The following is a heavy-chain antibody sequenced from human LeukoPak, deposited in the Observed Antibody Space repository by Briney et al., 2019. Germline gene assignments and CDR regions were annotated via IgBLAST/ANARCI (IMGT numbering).Heavy chain of an antibody. D-gene: IGHD6-19*01. CDR1: GFTFSSYG. Sequence: PGRSLRLSCAASGFTFSSYGMHWVRQVPGKGLEWVAVIWYDGSNKYYADSVKGRFTISRDNSKNTLYLQMNSLRAEDTAVYYCAKDARIAVAGKLDYWGQGTLVTVST. V-gene: IGHV3-33*06. CDR2: IWYDGSNK. J-gene: IGHJ4*02. CDR3: AKDARIAVAGKLDY.